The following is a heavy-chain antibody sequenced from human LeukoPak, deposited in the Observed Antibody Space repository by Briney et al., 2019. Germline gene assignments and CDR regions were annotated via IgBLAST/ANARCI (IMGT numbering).Heavy chain of an antibody. D-gene: IGHD3-22*01. CDR3: ASDDSSKI. CDR1: GFTFSTYS. Sequence: GGSLRLSCAASGFTFSTYSMNWVRQAPGKGLEWASSISSSSTYIYYADSVKGRFTISRDNAKNSLYLQMNSLRAEDTAVYYCASDDSSKIGGQGTLVTVSS. CDR2: ISSSSTYI. J-gene: IGHJ4*02. V-gene: IGHV3-21*01.